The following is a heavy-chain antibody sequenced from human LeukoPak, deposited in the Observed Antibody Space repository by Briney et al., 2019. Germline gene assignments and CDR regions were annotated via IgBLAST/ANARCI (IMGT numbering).Heavy chain of an antibody. D-gene: IGHD3-10*01. CDR1: GSTFSGNA. J-gene: IGHJ6*01. V-gene: IGHV3-30*04. CDR2: ISFDGRNK. Sequence: PGRSLRLSCAASGSTFSGNAMHWVRQAPGKGLEWVALISFDGRNKYYADSVKGRFTISRDNSKNTLYLQVNSLRTEDMAVYYCASLAGSYLDDYYGMDVWGQGTTVIVSS. CDR3: ASLAGSYLDDYYGMDV.